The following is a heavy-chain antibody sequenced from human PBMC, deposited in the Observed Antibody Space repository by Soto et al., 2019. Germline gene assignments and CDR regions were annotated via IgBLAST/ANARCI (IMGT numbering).Heavy chain of an antibody. Sequence: SETLSLTCTVSGGSICSYDWSWIRQPPGKGLEWIGYIYYSGSTNYNPTLKSRVTISVDTSKNQFSLKLSSVTAADTAVYYCARDRQGDGYTDYWGQGTLVTVSS. V-gene: IGHV4-59*01. CDR3: ARDRQGDGYTDY. CDR2: IYYSGST. D-gene: IGHD5-12*01. CDR1: GGSICSYD. J-gene: IGHJ4*02.